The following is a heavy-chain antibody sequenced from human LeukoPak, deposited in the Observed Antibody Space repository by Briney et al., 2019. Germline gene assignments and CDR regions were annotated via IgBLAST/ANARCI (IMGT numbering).Heavy chain of an antibody. Sequence: PGGSLRLSCAAGGFTFSSYAMRCVRQAPDKGLEWGAVISYDGSNKYYADSVKGRFTISRDNSKNTLYLQMNSLRAEDTAVYYCASRIAAAALYYYYGMDVWGQGTTVTVSS. CDR2: ISYDGSNK. CDR1: GFTFSSYA. V-gene: IGHV3-30-3*01. D-gene: IGHD6-13*01. J-gene: IGHJ6*02. CDR3: ASRIAAAALYYYYGMDV.